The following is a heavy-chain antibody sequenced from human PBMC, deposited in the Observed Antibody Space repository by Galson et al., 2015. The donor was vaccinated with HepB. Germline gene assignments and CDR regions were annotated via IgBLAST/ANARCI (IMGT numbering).Heavy chain of an antibody. D-gene: IGHD5-12*01. V-gene: IGHV1-2*06. CDR1: GYTFTGYY. CDR3: ASYSGYDHPVGY. Sequence: SVKVSCKASGYTFTGYYMHWVRQAPGQGLEWMGRINPNSGGTNYAQKFQGKVTMTRDTSISTAYMELSRLRSDDTAVYYCASYSGYDHPVGYWGQGTLVTVSS. J-gene: IGHJ4*02. CDR2: INPNSGGT.